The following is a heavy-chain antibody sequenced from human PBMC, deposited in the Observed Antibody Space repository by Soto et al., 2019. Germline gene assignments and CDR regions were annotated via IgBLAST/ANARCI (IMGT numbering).Heavy chain of an antibody. CDR2: ISSSSSTI. V-gene: IGHV3-48*01. J-gene: IGHJ4*02. D-gene: IGHD3-3*01. CDR1: GFTFSSYS. CDR3: ARLPWGSWSGYYSRSTPD. Sequence: EVQLVESGGGLVQPGGSLRLSCAASGFTFSSYSMNWVRQAPGKGLEWVSYISSSSSTIYYADSVKGRFTISRDNAKNSLYLQMNSLRAEDTAVYYCARLPWGSWSGYYSRSTPDWGLGTLVTVSS.